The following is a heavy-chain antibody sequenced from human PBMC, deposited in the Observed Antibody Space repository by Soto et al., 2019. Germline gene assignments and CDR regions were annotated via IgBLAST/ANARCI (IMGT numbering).Heavy chain of an antibody. CDR3: VRESCSRGSCYPVDYYYYMDV. V-gene: IGHV1-18*01. J-gene: IGHJ6*03. CDR2: ISAYNGNT. CDR1: GYTFTSYG. Sequence: ASVKVSCKASGYTFTSYGISWVRQAPGQGLEWMGWISAYNGNTNYAQKLQGRVTMTTDTSTSTAYMELRSLRSDDTAVYYCVRESCSRGSCYPVDYYYYMDVWGKGTTVTVSS. D-gene: IGHD2-15*01.